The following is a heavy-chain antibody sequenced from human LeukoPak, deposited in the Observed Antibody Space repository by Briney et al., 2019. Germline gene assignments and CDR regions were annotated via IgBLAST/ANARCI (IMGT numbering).Heavy chain of an antibody. CDR2: ISSSGSTI. CDR1: GFTFSDYY. J-gene: IGHJ6*03. D-gene: IGHD6-13*01. V-gene: IGHV3-11*04. CDR3: AKDATAVPGTVYMDV. Sequence: GGSLRFSCAASGFTFSDYYMSWIRQAPGKGLEWVSYISSSGSTIYYADSVKGRFTISRDNAKNSVYLQMTSLRAEDTALYYCAKDATAVPGTVYMDVWGKGTTVTVSS.